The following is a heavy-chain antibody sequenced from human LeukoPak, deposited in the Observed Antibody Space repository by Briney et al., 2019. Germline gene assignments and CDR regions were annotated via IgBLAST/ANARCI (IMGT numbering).Heavy chain of an antibody. D-gene: IGHD2-2*03. V-gene: IGHV1-2*02. J-gene: IGHJ6*03. Sequence: ASVKVSCKASGYTFTSYYMHWVRQAPGQGLEWMGWINPNSGGTNYAQKFQGRVTMTRDTSISTAYMELSRLRSDDTAVYYCARECCWMTVRYYYMDVWGKGTTVTVSS. CDR2: INPNSGGT. CDR1: GYTFTSYY. CDR3: ARECCWMTVRYYYMDV.